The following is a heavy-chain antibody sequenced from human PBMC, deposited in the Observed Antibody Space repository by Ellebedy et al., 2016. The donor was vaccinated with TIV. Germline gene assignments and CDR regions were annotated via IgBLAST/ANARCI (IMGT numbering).Heavy chain of an antibody. CDR1: GGSFSDYY. Sequence: MPSETLSLTCAVYGGSFSDYYWSWIRQPPGKGLEWIGEINHSGSTNSNPSLKSRVTTSVDTSKNPFSLKLRSVTAADTAVYYCARLYRYDDILTGRRGDYYYYGMDVWGQGTTVTVSS. D-gene: IGHD3-9*01. V-gene: IGHV4-34*01. CDR3: ARLYRYDDILTGRRGDYYYYGMDV. J-gene: IGHJ6*02. CDR2: INHSGST.